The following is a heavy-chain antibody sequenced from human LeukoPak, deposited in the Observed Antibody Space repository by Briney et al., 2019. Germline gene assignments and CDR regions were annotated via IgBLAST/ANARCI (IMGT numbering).Heavy chain of an antibody. D-gene: IGHD3-10*01. Sequence: GGSLRLSCSAPGITFGTDAMHWVRQVPRKGLQWVSRINADGRATAYADSVKGRYVISRDNAKNMLYLHLNSLGPEDTAVYYCVHGAPFDSWGQGTLVTVSS. CDR3: VHGAPFDS. CDR1: GITFGTDA. J-gene: IGHJ4*02. V-gene: IGHV3-74*01. CDR2: INADGRAT.